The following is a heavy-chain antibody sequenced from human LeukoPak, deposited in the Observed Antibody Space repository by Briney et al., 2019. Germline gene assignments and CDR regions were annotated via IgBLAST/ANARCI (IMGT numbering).Heavy chain of an antibody. CDR2: IYTSGST. J-gene: IGHJ5*02. V-gene: IGHV4-61*02. Sequence: SETLSLTCTVSGGSISSGSYYWSWIRQPAGKGLEWIGRIYTSGSTNYNPSLKSRVAISVDTSKNQFSLKLSSVTAADTAVYYCARPNSLRFLDPWGQGTLVTVSS. D-gene: IGHD5/OR15-5a*01. CDR3: ARPNSLRFLDP. CDR1: GGSISSGSYY.